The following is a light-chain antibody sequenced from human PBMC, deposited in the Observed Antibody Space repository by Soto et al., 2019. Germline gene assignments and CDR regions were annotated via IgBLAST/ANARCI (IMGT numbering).Light chain of an antibody. CDR2: DSS. J-gene: IGKJ2*01. CDR3: QQSYSMPYA. Sequence: EIVLTQSPATLSLSPGETATLSCRASQSVSSTYVAWYQQKPGQAPRLLIHDSSTRATGVPVRFSGSGSGTEFTLTISSLQSEDFAVYYCQQSYSMPYAFGPGTKVDIK. V-gene: IGKV3D-7*01. CDR1: QSVSSTY.